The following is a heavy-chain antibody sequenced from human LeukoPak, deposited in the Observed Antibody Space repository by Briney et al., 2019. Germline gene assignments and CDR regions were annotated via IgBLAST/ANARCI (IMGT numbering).Heavy chain of an antibody. CDR3: ARDVRDGFFDY. CDR1: GRTIKSYY. V-gene: IGHV4-59*01. CDR2: IYNTGAT. Sequence: SETLSLTCSVSGRTIKSYYWDWVRQIPGKGLEWIGHIYNTGATKYNPSLEGRDTMSVDTSTNQFSLMMNSVTAADTAIYYCARDVRDGFFDYWGQGILVTVSS. D-gene: IGHD2-2*03. J-gene: IGHJ4*02.